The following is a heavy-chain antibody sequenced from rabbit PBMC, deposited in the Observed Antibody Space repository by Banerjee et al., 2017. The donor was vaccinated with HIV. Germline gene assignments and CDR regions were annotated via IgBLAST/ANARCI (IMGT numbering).Heavy chain of an antibody. CDR2: IDTGSSGYT. J-gene: IGHJ4*01. D-gene: IGHD1-1*01. CDR1: GFSFSSSYW. V-gene: IGHV1S45*01. CDR3: ARVASSSGFAFNL. Sequence: QEQLVESGGDLVQPEGSLTLTCTASGFSFSSSYWICWVRQAPGKGLEWIACIDTGSSGYTYYASWAKGRFTISKTSSTTVTLQLTSLTAADTATYFCARVASSSGFAFNLWGQGTLVTVS.